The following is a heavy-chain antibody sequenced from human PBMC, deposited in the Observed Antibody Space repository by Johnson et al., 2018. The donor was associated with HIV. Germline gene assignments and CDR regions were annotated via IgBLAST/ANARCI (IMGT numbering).Heavy chain of an antibody. J-gene: IGHJ3*02. CDR2: IGTAGDT. Sequence: VQLVESGGGLVQPGGSLRLSCAASGFTFSSYDMHWVRQATGKGLEWVSAIGTAGDTYYPGSVKGRFTISRENAKNSLYLQMNSLRAGDTAVYYWARQGGVNAAFDIWGQGTMVTVSS. CDR1: GFTFSSYD. V-gene: IGHV3-13*01. CDR3: ARQGGVNAAFDI. D-gene: IGHD3-10*01.